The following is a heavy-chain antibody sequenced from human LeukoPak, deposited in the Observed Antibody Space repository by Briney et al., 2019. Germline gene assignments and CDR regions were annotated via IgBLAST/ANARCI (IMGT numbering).Heavy chain of an antibody. Sequence: GGSLRLSCAASGFTFSSYSMNWVHQALGKGLEWVSYITSSSSPIYYADSVKGRFTISRDNAKNSLYLQMNSLRAEDTAVYYCARDNAGYDYWGQGTLVTVSS. J-gene: IGHJ4*02. CDR1: GFTFSSYS. CDR2: ITSSSSPI. V-gene: IGHV3-48*01. D-gene: IGHD5-12*01. CDR3: ARDNAGYDY.